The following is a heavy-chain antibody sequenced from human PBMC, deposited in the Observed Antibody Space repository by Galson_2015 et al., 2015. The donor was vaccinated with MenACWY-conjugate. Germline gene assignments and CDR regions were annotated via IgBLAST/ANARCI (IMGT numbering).Heavy chain of an antibody. Sequence: SLRLSCAASGFTFSSYGMHWVRQAPGKGLEWVAVIWYDGSNKYYADSVKGRFTISRDNSKNTLYLQMNSLRAEDTAVYYCARGSSSSVFDYWGQGTLVTVSS. CDR3: ARGSSSSVFDY. V-gene: IGHV3-33*01. CDR1: GFTFSSYG. J-gene: IGHJ4*02. CDR2: IWYDGSNK. D-gene: IGHD6-6*01.